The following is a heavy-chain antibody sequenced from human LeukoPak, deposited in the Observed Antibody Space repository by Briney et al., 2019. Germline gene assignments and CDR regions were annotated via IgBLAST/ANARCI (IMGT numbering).Heavy chain of an antibody. Sequence: GGSLRLSCAASGFTFSSYGMHWVRQAPGKGLEWVAVISYDGSNKYYADSVKGRFTISRDNSKNTLYLQMNSLRAEDSAVYYCAKDLVGGIVVVPAAKSVGYFDYWGQGTLVTVSS. CDR1: GFTFSSYG. D-gene: IGHD2-2*01. J-gene: IGHJ4*02. V-gene: IGHV3-30*18. CDR2: ISYDGSNK. CDR3: AKDLVGGIVVVPAAKSVGYFDY.